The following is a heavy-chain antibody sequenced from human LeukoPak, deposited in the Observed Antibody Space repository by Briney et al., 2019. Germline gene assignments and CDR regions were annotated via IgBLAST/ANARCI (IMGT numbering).Heavy chain of an antibody. D-gene: IGHD3-16*02. J-gene: IGHJ4*02. CDR3: AKDSYDYVWGSYRDY. CDR2: ISGSGGST. CDR1: GFTFSSYA. Sequence: GGSLRLXCAASGFTFSSYAMSWVRQAPGKGLEWVSAISGSGGSTYYADSVKGRFTIPRDNSKNTLYLQMNSLRAEDTAVYYCAKDSYDYVWGSYRDYWGQGTLVTVSS. V-gene: IGHV3-23*01.